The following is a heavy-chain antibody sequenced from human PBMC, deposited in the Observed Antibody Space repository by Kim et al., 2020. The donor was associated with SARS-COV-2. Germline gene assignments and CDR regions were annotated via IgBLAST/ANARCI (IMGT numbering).Heavy chain of an antibody. Sequence: YAQKFQGRVTITADKSTSTAYMELSSLRSEDTAVYYCAREEMATIYYFDYWGQGTLVTVSS. D-gene: IGHD5-12*01. V-gene: IGHV1-69*04. CDR3: AREEMATIYYFDY. J-gene: IGHJ4*02.